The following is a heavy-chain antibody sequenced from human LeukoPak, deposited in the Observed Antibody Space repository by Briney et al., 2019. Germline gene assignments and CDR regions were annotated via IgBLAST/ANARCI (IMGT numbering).Heavy chain of an antibody. J-gene: IGHJ5*02. CDR3: ARDRQVVAANGWFDP. V-gene: IGHV4-59*01. CDR1: GGSISSYY. D-gene: IGHD2-15*01. CDR2: IYCSGST. Sequence: PSETLSLTCTVSGGSISSYYWSWIRQPPGKGLEWIGYIYCSGSTNYNSSLKSRVTISVDTSKNQFSLKLSSVTAADTAVYYCARDRQVVAANGWFDPWGQGTLVTVSS.